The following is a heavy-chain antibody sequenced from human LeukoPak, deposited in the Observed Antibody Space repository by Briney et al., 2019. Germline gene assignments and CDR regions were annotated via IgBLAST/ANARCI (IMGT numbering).Heavy chain of an antibody. CDR1: GGSISGYQ. J-gene: IGHJ4*02. V-gene: IGHV4-59*01. CDR2: IYYSGST. Sequence: SETLSLTCSVSGGSISGYQWSWIRQPPGKALEWIGYIYYSGSTNYNPSLKSRVTISVDTSKNQFSLKLSSVTAADTAVYYCARVSVAAHFYFDYWGQGTLVTVSS. CDR3: ARVSVAAHFYFDY. D-gene: IGHD6-6*01.